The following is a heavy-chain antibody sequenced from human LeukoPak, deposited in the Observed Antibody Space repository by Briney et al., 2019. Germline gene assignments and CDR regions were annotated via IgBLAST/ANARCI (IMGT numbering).Heavy chain of an antibody. V-gene: IGHV4-30-4*08. CDR1: GGSISSGDYY. J-gene: IGHJ6*03. CDR2: IYYSGST. D-gene: IGHD1-14*01. CDR3: ARGGWRTSYYYYMDV. Sequence: NPSQTLSLTCTVSGGSISSGDYYWSWIRQPPGKGLEWIGYIYYSGSTYYNPSLKSRVTISVDTSKNQFSLKLSSVTAADTGVYYCARGGWRTSYYYYMDVWGKGTTVTVSS.